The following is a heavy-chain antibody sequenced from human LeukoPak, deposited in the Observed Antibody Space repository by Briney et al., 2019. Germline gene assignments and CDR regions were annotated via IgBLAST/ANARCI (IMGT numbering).Heavy chain of an antibody. Sequence: GGSLRLSCAASGFTISSFEMNWVRQAPGKGLEWVSAISGTGGSTYYADSVKGRFTISRDNSRNTLYLQMNSLRAEDTAVYYCAKAASLIATATVAFDYWGQGTLVTVSS. V-gene: IGHV3-23*01. D-gene: IGHD6-13*01. CDR3: AKAASLIATATVAFDY. J-gene: IGHJ4*02. CDR1: GFTISSFE. CDR2: ISGTGGST.